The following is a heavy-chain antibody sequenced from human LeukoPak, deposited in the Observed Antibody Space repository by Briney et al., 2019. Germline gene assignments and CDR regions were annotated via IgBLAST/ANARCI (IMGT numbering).Heavy chain of an antibody. D-gene: IGHD3-10*01. CDR3: ARVRSLNYCGSGSYD. J-gene: IGHJ4*02. CDR1: GGSISSGGYY. V-gene: IGHV4-31*03. CDR2: IYYSGST. Sequence: SETLSLTCTVSGGSISSGGYYWSWIRQHPGKGLEWIGYIYYSGSTYYNPSLKSRVTISVDTSKNQFSLKLSSVTAADTAVYYCARVRSLNYCGSGSYDWGQGTLVTVSS.